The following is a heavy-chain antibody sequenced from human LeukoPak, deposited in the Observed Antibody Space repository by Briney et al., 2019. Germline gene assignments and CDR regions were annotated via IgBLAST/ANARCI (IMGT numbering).Heavy chain of an antibody. D-gene: IGHD6-13*01. CDR3: ARGDSSSWYGHY. Sequence: ASVKVSCKASGYTFTSYYMHWVRPAPGQGREWVGIINPSGGSTSYAQRLQGRVTMTRDTSTSTVYMKLSSMRSEDTAVYHCARGDSSSWYGHYWGEGTLVTVSS. CDR2: INPSGGST. J-gene: IGHJ4*02. V-gene: IGHV1-46*01. CDR1: GYTFTSYY.